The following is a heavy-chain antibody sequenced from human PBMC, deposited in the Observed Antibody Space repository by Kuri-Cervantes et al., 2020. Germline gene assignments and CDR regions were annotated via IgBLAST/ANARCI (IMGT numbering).Heavy chain of an antibody. D-gene: IGHD6-19*01. V-gene: IGHV4-34*01. CDR1: GVSFSDYS. CDR3: ARQGDSSARAPKFGF. J-gene: IGHJ4*02. CDR2: INHSGNT. Sequence: SETLSLTCAVYGVSFSDYSWSWIRQPPGKGLEWIGEINHSGNTNYNPSLKSRVTISVDTSKNQFSLNLSSVTAADTAVYYCARQGDSSARAPKFGFWGQGTLVTVSS.